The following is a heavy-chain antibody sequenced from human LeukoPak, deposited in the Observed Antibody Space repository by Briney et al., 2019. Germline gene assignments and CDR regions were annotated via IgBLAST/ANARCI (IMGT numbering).Heavy chain of an antibody. D-gene: IGHD6-6*01. V-gene: IGHV3-23*01. CDR1: GFSFSNYA. CDR3: AKDLPSSPKNY. CDR2: ISGSGGST. Sequence: GGSLRLSCAASGFSFSNYAMSWVRQAPGKGLEWVSAISGSGGSTYYADSVKGRFTISRDNSKNTLYLQMNSLRAEDTAVYYCAKDLPSSPKNYWGQGTLVTVSS. J-gene: IGHJ4*02.